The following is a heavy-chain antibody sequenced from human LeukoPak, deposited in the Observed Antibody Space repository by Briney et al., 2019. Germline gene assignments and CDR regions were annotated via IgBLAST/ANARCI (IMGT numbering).Heavy chain of an antibody. J-gene: IGHJ6*02. CDR1: GGTFSSYA. CDR3: ARSTVTTPRDYYYYGMDV. Sequence: SVEVSCKASGGTFSSYAISWVRQAPGQGLEWMGGIIPIFGTANYAQKFQGRVTITADESTSTAYMELSSLRSEDTAVYYCARSTVTTPRDYYYYGMDVWGQGTTVTVSS. V-gene: IGHV1-69*13. D-gene: IGHD4-17*01. CDR2: IIPIFGTA.